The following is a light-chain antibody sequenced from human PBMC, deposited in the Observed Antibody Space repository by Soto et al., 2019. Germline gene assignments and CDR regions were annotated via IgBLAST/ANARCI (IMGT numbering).Light chain of an antibody. Sequence: EIVLTQSPGTLYLSPGERATLSCRASQSVSSSYLAWYQQKPGQAPRLLIYGASSRATGIPDRFSGSGSGTDFTLTISRLEPEDIAVYYCQQYGSSLGVTFGGGTKVEIK. V-gene: IGKV3-20*01. CDR2: GAS. CDR3: QQYGSSLGVT. J-gene: IGKJ4*01. CDR1: QSVSSSY.